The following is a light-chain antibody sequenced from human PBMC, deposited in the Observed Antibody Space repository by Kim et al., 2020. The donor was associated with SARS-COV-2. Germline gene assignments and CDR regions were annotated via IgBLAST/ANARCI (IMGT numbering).Light chain of an antibody. V-gene: IGKV4-1*01. CDR2: WTS. CDR1: QSVLYSSNNKNY. J-gene: IGKJ4*01. Sequence: ATINCKSSQSVLYSSNNKNYLAWYQQKPGQPPKLLIYWTSTRESGVPDRFSGSGSGTDFTLTISSLQAEDVAVYYCQQYYSTPLTFGGGTKVDIK. CDR3: QQYYSTPLT.